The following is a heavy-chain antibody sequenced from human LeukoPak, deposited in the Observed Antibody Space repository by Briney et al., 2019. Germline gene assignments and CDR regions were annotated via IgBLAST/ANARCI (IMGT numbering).Heavy chain of an antibody. D-gene: IGHD3-22*01. CDR3: ARGSYYYDSSGYYYDY. J-gene: IGHJ4*02. CDR2: INWNGGST. V-gene: IGHV3-20*04. Sequence: PGGSLRPSCAASGFTFDDYGMSWVRQAPGKGLEWVSGINWNGGSTGYADSVKGRFTISRDNAKNSLYLQMNSLRAEDTALYYCARGSYYYDSSGYYYDYWGQGTLVTVSS. CDR1: GFTFDDYG.